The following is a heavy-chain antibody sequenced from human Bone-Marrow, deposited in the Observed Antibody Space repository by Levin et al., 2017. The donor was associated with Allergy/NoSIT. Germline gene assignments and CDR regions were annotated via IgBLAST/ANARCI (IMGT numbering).Heavy chain of an antibody. J-gene: IGHJ6*03. V-gene: IGHV4-38-2*02. CDR3: TRDQEGSVDSYYFYYMDV. CDR1: GSSITTGYY. D-gene: IGHD5/OR15-5a*01. Sequence: SETLSLTCSVSGSSITTGYYWGWSRQPPGKGLEWIGSIYHSGSTYYNPSLNSRITISLDTSKNQVFLKLTSVTAADTAVYYCTRDQEGSVDSYYFYYMDVWGKGTTVTVSS. CDR2: IYHSGST.